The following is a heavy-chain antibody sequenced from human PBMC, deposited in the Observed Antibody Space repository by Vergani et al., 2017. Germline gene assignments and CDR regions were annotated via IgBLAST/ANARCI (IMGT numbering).Heavy chain of an antibody. CDR1: GSSFNTRGVS. V-gene: IGHV2-5*04. CDR2: IYWNDDQ. Sequence: QITLKKSGPTLVKPTQTLTLTCTFPGSSFNTRGVSVAGIRQPPGKARDWLALIYWNDDQHYSPSLNNRVTITKDTSKNQVVLTMTNMDYVDTGTYYCVYRKTGCGTTGCLYPFYYYCYMDLWGKGTTVTVSS. D-gene: IGHD1-7*01. J-gene: IGHJ6*03. CDR3: VYRKTGCGTTGCLYPFYYYCYMDL.